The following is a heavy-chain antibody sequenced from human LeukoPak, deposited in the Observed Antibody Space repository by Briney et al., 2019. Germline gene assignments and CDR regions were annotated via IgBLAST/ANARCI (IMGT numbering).Heavy chain of an antibody. CDR2: ISAYNGNT. CDR1: GYTFTSYG. Sequence: ASVKVSCKASGYTFTSYGISWVRQAPGQGLEWMGWISAYNGNTNYAQKLQGRVTMTTDTSTSTAYMELRSLRSDDTAVCYCARDRVTTVTTHFDYWGQGTLVTVSS. CDR3: ARDRVTTVTTHFDY. D-gene: IGHD4-17*01. V-gene: IGHV1-18*01. J-gene: IGHJ4*02.